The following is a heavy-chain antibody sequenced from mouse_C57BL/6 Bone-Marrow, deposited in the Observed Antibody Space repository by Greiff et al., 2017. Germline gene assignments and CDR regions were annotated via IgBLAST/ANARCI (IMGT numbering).Heavy chain of an antibody. CDR1: GYTFTSYW. D-gene: IGHD2-5*01. CDR3: ARPYYSNYWYFDV. V-gene: IGHV1-55*01. Sequence: QVQLQQPGAELVKPGASVKMSCKASGYTFTSYWITWVKQRPGQGLEWIGDIYPGSGSTNYNEKFKSKAPLTVDTASSTAYRQLSSLTSEDSAVYYGARPYYSNYWYFDVWGTGTTVTVSS. CDR2: IYPGSGST. J-gene: IGHJ1*03.